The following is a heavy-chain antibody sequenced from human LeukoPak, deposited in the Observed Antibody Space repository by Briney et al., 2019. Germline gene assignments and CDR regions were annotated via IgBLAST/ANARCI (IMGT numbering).Heavy chain of an antibody. CDR3: ARVVVPAAMSLHWFDP. Sequence: PSETLSLTCTVSGGSISSYYWSWIRQPPGKGLEWIGYIYYSGSTNYNPSLKSRVTISVDTSKNQFSLKLSSVTAADTAVYYCARVVVPAAMSLHWFDPWGQGTLVTVSS. D-gene: IGHD2-2*01. CDR2: IYYSGST. J-gene: IGHJ5*02. V-gene: IGHV4-59*01. CDR1: GGSISSYY.